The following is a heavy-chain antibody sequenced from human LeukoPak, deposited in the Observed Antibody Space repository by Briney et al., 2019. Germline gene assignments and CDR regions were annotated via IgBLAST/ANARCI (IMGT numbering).Heavy chain of an antibody. J-gene: IGHJ4*02. CDR2: INPNSGGT. V-gene: IGHV1-2*02. Sequence: ASVKVSCKASGHTFTGYYMHWVRQAPGQGLEWMGWINPNSGGTNYAQKFQGRVTMTRDTSISTAYMELSRLRSDDTAVYYCARGQSSSTSCYIYWGQGTLVTVSS. CDR1: GHTFTGYY. CDR3: ARGQSSSTSCYIY. D-gene: IGHD2-2*02.